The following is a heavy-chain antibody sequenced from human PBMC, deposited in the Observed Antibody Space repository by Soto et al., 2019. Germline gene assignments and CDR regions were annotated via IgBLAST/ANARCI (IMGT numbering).Heavy chain of an antibody. D-gene: IGHD6-6*01. CDR2: ISWNSGSI. CDR1: GFTFDDYA. CDR3: AKDNSIAAPNYYYGMDV. V-gene: IGHV3-9*01. J-gene: IGHJ6*02. Sequence: PVGSVRLSCAASGFTFDDYAMHWVRQAPGKGLEWVSGISWNSGSIGYADSVKGRFTISRDNAKNSLYLQMNSLRAEDTALYYCAKDNSIAAPNYYYGMDVWGQGTTVTVSS.